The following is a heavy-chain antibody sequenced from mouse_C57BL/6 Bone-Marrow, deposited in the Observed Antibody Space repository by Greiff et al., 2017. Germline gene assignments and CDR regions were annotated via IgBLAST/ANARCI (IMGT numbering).Heavy chain of an antibody. CDR3: AREGIYYAYYAMDY. J-gene: IGHJ4*01. Sequence: VQLLESGAELARPGASVKLSCKASGYTFTDYGISWVKQTTGQGLDWIGEVYPRSGSTYYNEKFKGKATLTADKSSSTAYMELRSLTSEDSAVYFCAREGIYYAYYAMDYWGQGTSVTVSS. CDR1: GYTFTDYG. D-gene: IGHD1-1*01. CDR2: VYPRSGST. V-gene: IGHV1-81*01.